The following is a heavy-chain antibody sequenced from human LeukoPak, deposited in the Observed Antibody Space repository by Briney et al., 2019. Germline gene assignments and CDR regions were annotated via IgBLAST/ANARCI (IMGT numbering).Heavy chain of an antibody. CDR1: GFAFNNYA. D-gene: IGHD5-18*01. J-gene: IGHJ4*02. Sequence: GESLRLSCAASGFAFNNYAMHWVRLAPGRGLEWASSISGSGNYIYYADSVKGRFTISRDIAKNSLYLQMNSLRAEDTAVYYCAREEDGRYAYGLWGQGTLVTVSS. V-gene: IGHV3-21*01. CDR3: AREEDGRYAYGL. CDR2: ISGSGNYI.